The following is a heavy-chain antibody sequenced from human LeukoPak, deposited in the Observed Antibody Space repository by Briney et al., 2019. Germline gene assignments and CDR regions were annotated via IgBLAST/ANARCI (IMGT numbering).Heavy chain of an antibody. D-gene: IGHD3-10*01. V-gene: IGHV1-8*01. CDR2: MNPNSGDT. J-gene: IGHJ4*02. CDR3: ARGFCQDGSGNLDY. Sequence: GASVKVSCKASGYTFTSYDINWVRQATGQGLEWMGWMNPNSGDTGYAQKFQGRVTLTRNTSISTTYMQLSSLRSEDTAVYYCARGFCQDGSGNLDYWGQGTLVTVSS. CDR1: GYTFTSYD.